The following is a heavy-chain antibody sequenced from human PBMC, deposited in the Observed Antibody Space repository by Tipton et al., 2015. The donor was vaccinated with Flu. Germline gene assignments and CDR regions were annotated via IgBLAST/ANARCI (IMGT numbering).Heavy chain of an antibody. Sequence: TLSLTCIVSGDSIGTSSYYWAWIRQPPGKGLEWIGIIHYTGSTSYNWSLRSRVTISGDTSKNQFSLKVSSVTAADTAVYYCARRYCGGDCYSGYFHHWGQGTLVTVSS. V-gene: IGHV4-39*07. J-gene: IGHJ1*01. CDR1: GDSIGTSSYY. CDR3: ARRYCGGDCYSGYFHH. D-gene: IGHD2-21*02. CDR2: IHYTGST.